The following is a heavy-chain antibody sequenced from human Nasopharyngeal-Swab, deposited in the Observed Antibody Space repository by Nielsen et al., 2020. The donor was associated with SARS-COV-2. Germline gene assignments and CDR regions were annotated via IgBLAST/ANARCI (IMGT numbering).Heavy chain of an antibody. Sequence: SETLSLTCTVSGGSISNYYWSWIRQPPGQGLEWVACIFYTGSTNYNSSPRGRVTISLDTPKNQFSLKLSYVTAADTAMYYCARISGGSSAHFDYWGQGILVTVPS. CDR2: IFYTGST. D-gene: IGHD2-15*01. J-gene: IGHJ4*02. CDR3: ARISGGSSAHFDY. CDR1: GGSISNYY. V-gene: IGHV4-59*08.